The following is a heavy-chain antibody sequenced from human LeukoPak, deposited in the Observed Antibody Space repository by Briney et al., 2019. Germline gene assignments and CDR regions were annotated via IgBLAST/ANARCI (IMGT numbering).Heavy chain of an antibody. D-gene: IGHD6-19*01. CDR3: ARESTAGYSSGWPHVIDMINWFDP. CDR1: GGTFSSYA. J-gene: IGHJ5*02. CDR2: IIPIFGTA. Sequence: ASVKVSCKASGGTFSSYAISWVRQAPGQGLEWMGGIIPIFGTANYAQKFQGRVTITADESTSTAYMELSSLRSEDTAVYYCARESTAGYSSGWPHVIDMINWFDPWGQGTLVTVSS. V-gene: IGHV1-69*13.